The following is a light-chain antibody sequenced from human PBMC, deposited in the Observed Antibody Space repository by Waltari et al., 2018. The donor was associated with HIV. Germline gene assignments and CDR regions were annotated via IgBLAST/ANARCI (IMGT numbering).Light chain of an antibody. J-gene: IGKJ4*01. CDR2: WAS. CDR1: QNVLYNSDNKNY. CDR3: QQYYTTPLT. V-gene: IGKV4-1*01. Sequence: DIVMTQFPDSLAVSLGERATINCKSSQNVLYNSDNKNYLAWYQQKPGQPPTLLIYWASTRQFGVPDRFSSSGSGTDFTLTISSLQAEDVAVYYCQQYYTTPLTFGGGTKVEIK.